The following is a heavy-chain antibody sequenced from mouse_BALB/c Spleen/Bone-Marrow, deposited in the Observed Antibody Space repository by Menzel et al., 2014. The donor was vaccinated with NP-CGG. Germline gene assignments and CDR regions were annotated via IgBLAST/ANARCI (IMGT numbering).Heavy chain of an antibody. J-gene: IGHJ2*01. CDR1: GYTFTSSW. CDR2: IHPNSGNT. CDR3: ARELGRGYYFDY. Sequence: VQLQQSGSVLVRPGASVKLPCKASGYTFTSSWMHWAKQRPGQSLEWIGEIHPNSGNTNYNEKFKGKATLTVDTSSSTAYVDLSSLTSEDSAVYYCARELGRGYYFDYWGQGTTLTVSS. V-gene: IGHV1S130*01. D-gene: IGHD4-1*01.